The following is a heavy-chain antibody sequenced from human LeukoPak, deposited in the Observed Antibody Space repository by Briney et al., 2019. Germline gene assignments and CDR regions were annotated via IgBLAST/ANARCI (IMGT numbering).Heavy chain of an antibody. V-gene: IGHV1-2*02. CDR1: GYSFTAYY. J-gene: IGHJ4*02. D-gene: IGHD3-16*01. CDR2: INPNSGGT. Sequence: ASVKVSCKVSGYSFTAYYMHWVRQAPGQGLEWMGWINPNSGGTNYAPKFQDRVTMTTDTSISTAYMELSRLRSDDTAVYYCARGPSRGGHDYWGQGTLVTVSS. CDR3: ARGPSRGGHDY.